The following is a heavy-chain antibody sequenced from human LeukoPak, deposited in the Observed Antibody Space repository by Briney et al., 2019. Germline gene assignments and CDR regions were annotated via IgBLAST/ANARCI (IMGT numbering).Heavy chain of an antibody. J-gene: IGHJ4*02. D-gene: IGHD6-13*01. CDR3: AKDMTGSSWFYYFDY. V-gene: IGHV3-9*01. Sequence: GGSLRLSCAASGFTFDDYAMHWVRQAPGKGLEWVSGISWSSGSIGYADSVKGRFTISRDNAKSSLYLQMNSLRAEDTALYYCAKDMTGSSWFYYFDYWGQGTLVTVSS. CDR2: ISWSSGSI. CDR1: GFTFDDYA.